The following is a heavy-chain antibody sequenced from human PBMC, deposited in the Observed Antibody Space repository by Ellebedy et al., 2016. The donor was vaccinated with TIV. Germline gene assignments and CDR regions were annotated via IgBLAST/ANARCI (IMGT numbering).Heavy chain of an antibody. D-gene: IGHD6-19*01. CDR2: ISAHNDNT. V-gene: IGHV1-18*01. J-gene: IGHJ4*02. CDR3: ARRLRLMYSSGSFDY. Sequence: AASVKVSCKASGYSFTSYGFSWVRQAPGQGLEWMGWISAHNDNTNYAQKFQGRVTMTTNPSTTTAYMELTSLRSADTAMYYCARRLRLMYSSGSFDYWGQGTPVTVSS. CDR1: GYSFTSYG.